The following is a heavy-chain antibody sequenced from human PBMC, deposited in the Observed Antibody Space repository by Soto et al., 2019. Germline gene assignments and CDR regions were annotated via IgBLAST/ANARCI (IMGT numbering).Heavy chain of an antibody. D-gene: IGHD3-9*01. CDR3: ARRPYYDILTGYYSDY. CDR1: GGSISITSYH. J-gene: IGHJ4*02. V-gene: IGHV4-39*01. CDR2: ISYSGST. Sequence: SETLSLTCSVSGGSISITSYHWGCIRQPPGKGLEWIGTISYSGSTYFNPSLKSRVTISVDTSKNQFSLRLNSVTAADTAVYYCARRPYYDILTGYYSDYWGQGTLVTVSS.